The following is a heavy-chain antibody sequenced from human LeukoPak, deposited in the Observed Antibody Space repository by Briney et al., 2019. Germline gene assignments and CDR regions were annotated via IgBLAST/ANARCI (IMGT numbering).Heavy chain of an antibody. CDR3: ARDPSRGYSYGGLA. V-gene: IGHV1-69*05. Sequence: SVKVSCKASGGTFTSYAITWVRQAPGQGLEWMGGIIPIFGTANYAQKFQGRVTITTDESTSTAYMELSSLRSEDTAVYYCARDPSRGYSYGGLAWGQGTLVTVSS. D-gene: IGHD5-18*01. CDR2: IIPIFGTA. CDR1: GGTFTSYA. J-gene: IGHJ5*02.